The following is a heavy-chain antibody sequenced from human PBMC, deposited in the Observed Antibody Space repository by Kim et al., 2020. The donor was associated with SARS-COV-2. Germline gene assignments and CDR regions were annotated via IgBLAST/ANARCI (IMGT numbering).Heavy chain of an antibody. CDR3: AKDALGSIDY. D-gene: IGHD3-16*01. V-gene: IGHV3-30*04. J-gene: IGHJ4*02. Sequence: GGSLRLSCAASGFTFTGCSMHWVRQAPGKGLEAVALMSIDGSSIHYADSVKGRFSISRDNSKNTLYLQMNSLTPDDAAVYYCAKDALGSIDYWGQGTLVTVSS. CDR2: MSIDGSSI. CDR1: GFTFTGCS.